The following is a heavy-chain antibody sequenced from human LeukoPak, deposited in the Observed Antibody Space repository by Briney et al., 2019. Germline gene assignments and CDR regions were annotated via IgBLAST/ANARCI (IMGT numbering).Heavy chain of an antibody. D-gene: IGHD1-26*01. CDR3: VKAKVGATFDS. J-gene: IGHJ4*02. V-gene: IGHV3-64D*06. CDR1: GFTFSSYS. CDR2: INNNGGAT. Sequence: GGSLRPSSSASGFTFSSYSMDWVRQAPGKGPEYVSGINNNGGATQYVDSVKGRFSISRDNSKNTVYLQMSSLRPEDTAVYYCVKAKVGATFDSWGQGTLVTVSS.